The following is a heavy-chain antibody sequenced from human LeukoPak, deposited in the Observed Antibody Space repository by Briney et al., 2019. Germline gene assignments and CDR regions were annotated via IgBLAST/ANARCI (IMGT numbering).Heavy chain of an antibody. Sequence: ASVKVSCKASGYTFTGYYMHWVRQAPGQGLEWMGWINPNSGGTNYAQKFQGRVTMTRDTSISTAYKELSRLRSDDTAVYYCARDPLAVAGTGVWFDPWGQGTLVTVSS. CDR2: INPNSGGT. J-gene: IGHJ5*02. CDR3: ARDPLAVAGTGVWFDP. D-gene: IGHD6-19*01. CDR1: GYTFTGYY. V-gene: IGHV1-2*02.